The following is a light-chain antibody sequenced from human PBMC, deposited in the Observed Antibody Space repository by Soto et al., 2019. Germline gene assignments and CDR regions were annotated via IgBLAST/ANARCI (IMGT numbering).Light chain of an antibody. CDR2: QAS. Sequence: DIQMTQSPSTLSASVGDRVTITCRASQSISTWLAWYQQKPGKAPNLLIYQASRLESGVPSRFSGGGSGTEFALTISSLQPDDFATYDCQEYNTYSRTFGQGTKVDIK. J-gene: IGKJ1*01. CDR1: QSISTW. V-gene: IGKV1-5*03. CDR3: QEYNTYSRT.